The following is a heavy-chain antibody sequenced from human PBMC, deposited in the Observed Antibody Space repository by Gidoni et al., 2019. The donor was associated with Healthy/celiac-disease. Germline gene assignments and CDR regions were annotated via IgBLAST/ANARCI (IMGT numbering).Heavy chain of an antibody. CDR1: GFTFSSYA. J-gene: IGHJ4*02. V-gene: IGHV3-30-3*01. CDR2: ISYDGSNK. Sequence: HVQLVESGGGVVQPGRSLRLSCAASGFTFSSYAMHWVRQAPGKGLEWVAVISYDGSNKYYADSVKGRFTISRDNSKNTLYLQMNSLRAEDTAVYYCARDSAVAGAFDYWGQGTLVTVSS. CDR3: ARDSAVAGAFDY. D-gene: IGHD6-19*01.